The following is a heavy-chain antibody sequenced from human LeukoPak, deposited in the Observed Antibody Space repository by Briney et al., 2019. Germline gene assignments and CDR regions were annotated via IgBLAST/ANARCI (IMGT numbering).Heavy chain of an antibody. V-gene: IGHV4-34*01. J-gene: IGHJ4*02. D-gene: IGHD1-26*01. CDR2: INHSGST. CDR1: GGSFSGYY. CDR3: ARERSGSYPHFDY. Sequence: SETLSLTCAVYGGSFSGYYWSWLRPPPGKGLEWIGEINHSGSTNYNPSLNSRVSISLHTPKNQFSLKLSSVTAADTAVYYYARERSGSYPHFDYWGQGILVTVSS.